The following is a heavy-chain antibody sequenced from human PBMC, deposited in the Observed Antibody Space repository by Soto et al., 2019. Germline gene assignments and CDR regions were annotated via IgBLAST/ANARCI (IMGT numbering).Heavy chain of an antibody. CDR2: IWYDGNNK. CDR3: ARDRGYRSYESYGLDV. D-gene: IGHD4-4*01. J-gene: IGHJ6*02. V-gene: IGHV3-33*01. CDR1: GFTFISYG. Sequence: PGGSLRLSCEASGFTFISYGIHFCRHSPGKGLEWVAVIWYDGNNKYYEESVKGRFTISRDNSKNTMYVQMNSLRAEDTAVYYCARDRGYRSYESYGLDVWGQGTTVTVSS.